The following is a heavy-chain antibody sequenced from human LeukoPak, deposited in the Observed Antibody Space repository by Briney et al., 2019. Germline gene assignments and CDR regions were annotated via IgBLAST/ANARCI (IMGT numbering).Heavy chain of an antibody. Sequence: ASVKVSCKASGYMFSRYGISWVRQAPGQGLEWMAWINTYNGNTNYAQKLQGRVTMTTDTSTSTAYMELRSLRSDDTAVYYCARDFFDSSSSLFFDYWGQGTLVTVSS. D-gene: IGHD6-6*01. CDR2: INTYNGNT. CDR3: ARDFFDSSSSLFFDY. V-gene: IGHV1-18*01. CDR1: GYMFSRYG. J-gene: IGHJ4*02.